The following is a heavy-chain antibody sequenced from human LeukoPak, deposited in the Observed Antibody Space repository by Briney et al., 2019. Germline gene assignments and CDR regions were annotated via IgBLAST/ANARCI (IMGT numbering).Heavy chain of an antibody. CDR3: ATVHAREMVRGALD. CDR2: IYYDGST. J-gene: IGHJ4*02. D-gene: IGHD3-10*01. Sequence: PSETLSLTCTVSSGSISTSSYYWGWIRQPPGKGLEWIGNIYYDGSTYYNPSLKSRVTISVDTSKNQFSLKLNSVTAADTAVYYCATVHAREMVRGALDWGQGTLVTVSS. CDR1: SGSISTSSYY. V-gene: IGHV4-39*07.